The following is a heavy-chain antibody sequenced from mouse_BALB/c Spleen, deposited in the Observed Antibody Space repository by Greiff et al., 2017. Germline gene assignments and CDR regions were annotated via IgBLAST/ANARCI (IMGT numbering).Heavy chain of an antibody. CDR1: GFTFSNYW. D-gene: IGHD1-1*01. V-gene: IGHV6-6*02. CDR2: IRLKSNNYAT. J-gene: IGHJ2*01. CDR3: TRTVVPYYFDY. Sequence: EVKLVESGGGLVQPGGSMKLSCVASGFTFSNYWMNWVRQSPEKGLEWVAEIRLKSNNYATHYAESVKGRFTISRDDSKSSVYLQMNNLRAEDTGIYYCTRTVVPYYFDYWGQGTTLTVSS.